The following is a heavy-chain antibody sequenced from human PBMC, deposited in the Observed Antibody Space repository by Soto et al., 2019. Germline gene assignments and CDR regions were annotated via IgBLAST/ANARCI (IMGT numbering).Heavy chain of an antibody. Sequence: QGQLVESGGGVVQPGRARRLSCAASGFTFSSYGMHWVRQAPGKGLAWVAVISYDGSNKYYADSVKGRFTICRDNSKNTLYLQMNSLRAEDTAVYYCAKDQSEDYFDYWGQGSLVTVSS. J-gene: IGHJ4*02. CDR3: AKDQSEDYFDY. CDR1: GFTFSSYG. V-gene: IGHV3-30*18. CDR2: ISYDGSNK.